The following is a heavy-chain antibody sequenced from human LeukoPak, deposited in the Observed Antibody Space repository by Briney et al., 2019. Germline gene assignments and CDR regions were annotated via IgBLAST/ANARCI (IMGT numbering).Heavy chain of an antibody. D-gene: IGHD3-3*01. CDR2: IYYSGST. J-gene: IGHJ6*03. CDR1: GGSISSSSYY. CDR3: ARDGGDLEWLLYGSPQGAYYYYMDV. Sequence: SETLSLTCTVSGGSISSSSYYWGWIRQPPGKGLEWIGSIYYSGSTYYNPSLKSRVTISVDTSKNQFSLKLSSVTAADTAVYYCARDGGDLEWLLYGSPQGAYYYYMDVWGKGTTVTVSS. V-gene: IGHV4-39*07.